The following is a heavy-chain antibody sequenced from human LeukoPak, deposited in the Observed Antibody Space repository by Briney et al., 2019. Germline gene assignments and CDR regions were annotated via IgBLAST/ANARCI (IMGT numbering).Heavy chain of an antibody. CDR3: AKDWDIVVVPAAMGGYFDY. J-gene: IGHJ4*02. CDR2: IRYDGSNK. D-gene: IGHD2-2*01. Sequence: GGSLRLSCAASGFTLSTYGMHWVRQAPGKGLEWVAFIRYDGSNKYYADSVKGRFTISRDNSKNTLYLQMNSLRAEDTAVYYCAKDWDIVVVPAAMGGYFDYWGQGTLVTVSS. CDR1: GFTLSTYG. V-gene: IGHV3-30*02.